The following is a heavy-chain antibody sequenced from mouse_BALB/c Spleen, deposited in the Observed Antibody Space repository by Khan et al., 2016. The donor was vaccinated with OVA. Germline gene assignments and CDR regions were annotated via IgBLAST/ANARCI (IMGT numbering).Heavy chain of an antibody. CDR1: GFTFSSYS. J-gene: IGHJ3*01. D-gene: IGHD4-1*01. Sequence: EVMLVESGGDLVKPGGSLKLSCAASGFTFSSYSMYWVRQTPDKRLEWVASISSGGDYNYYPDSVKGRFTISRDNAKNTLYLQMSDLKSEYTAMYYCSYHLTGSFSYWGQGTLVTVSA. CDR3: SYHLTGSFSY. V-gene: IGHV5-6*01. CDR2: ISSGGDYN.